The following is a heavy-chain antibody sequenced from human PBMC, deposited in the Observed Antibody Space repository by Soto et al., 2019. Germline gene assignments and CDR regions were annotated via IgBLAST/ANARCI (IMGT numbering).Heavy chain of an antibody. Sequence: HLVQSGPEVKKPGASITVSCKTSGDTFTYFGLSWVRQAPGQGLEWMGWIATYNSNRNYAQKFQGRLTLTTDTSTSTAYMELKNLGYDDTAVYYSARVVRGVVNWFDPWGQGTLVTVSS. CDR2: IATYNSNR. CDR1: GDTFTYFG. J-gene: IGHJ5*02. D-gene: IGHD3-10*01. V-gene: IGHV1-18*01. CDR3: ARVVRGVVNWFDP.